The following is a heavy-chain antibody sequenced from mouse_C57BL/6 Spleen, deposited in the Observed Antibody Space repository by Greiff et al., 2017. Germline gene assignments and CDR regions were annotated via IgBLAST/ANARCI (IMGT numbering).Heavy chain of an antibody. CDR3: ARSRYSNYVWYFDV. CDR2: INPNNGGT. J-gene: IGHJ1*03. Sequence: VQLQQSGPELVKPGASVKISCKASGYTFTDYYMNWVKQSHGKSLEWIGDINPNNGGTSYNQKFKGKATLTVDKSSSTAYMELRSLTSEDSAVYYCARSRYSNYVWYFDVWGTGTTVTVSS. CDR1: GYTFTDYY. V-gene: IGHV1-26*01. D-gene: IGHD2-5*01.